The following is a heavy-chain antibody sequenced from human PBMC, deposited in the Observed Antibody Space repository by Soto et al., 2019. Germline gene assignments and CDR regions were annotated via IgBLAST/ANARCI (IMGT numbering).Heavy chain of an antibody. Sequence: GGPMRLSCAAAGVTFGSYGMHWVRQAPGKGLVWVSRINSDGSSTTYADSVKGRFTISRDNAKNTLYLQMNSLRAEDTAVYYCVRGEGGWETYWGQGTLVTVSS. CDR2: INSDGSST. V-gene: IGHV3-74*01. CDR3: VRGEGGWETY. CDR1: GVTFGSYG. J-gene: IGHJ4*02. D-gene: IGHD6-19*01.